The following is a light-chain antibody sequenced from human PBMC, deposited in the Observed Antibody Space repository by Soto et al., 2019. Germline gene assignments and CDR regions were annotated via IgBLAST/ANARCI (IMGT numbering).Light chain of an antibody. J-gene: IGKJ1*01. V-gene: IGKV3-15*01. CDR3: QQYNNWPRWT. Sequence: EIVMTQSPATLSVSPGERDTLSCRASQSFSSNLAWYQQKPGQAPRLLIYGASTRATGIPARFSGSGSGTEFTLTISSLQSEDFAVYYCQQYNNWPRWTFGQGTKV. CDR2: GAS. CDR1: QSFSSN.